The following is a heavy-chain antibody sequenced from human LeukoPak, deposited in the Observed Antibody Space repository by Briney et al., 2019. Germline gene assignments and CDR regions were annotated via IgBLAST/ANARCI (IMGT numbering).Heavy chain of an antibody. CDR3: ARWVKNTFTS. D-gene: IGHD3-16*01. Sequence: SETLSLTCTVSSGSISSYYWSWIRQPPGKGLEWIGYIYYSGSTNYNPSLKSRVTISVDTSKNQFSLTLSSVTAADMAVYYCARWVKNTFTSWGQGTLVTVSS. CDR1: SGSISSYY. CDR2: IYYSGST. V-gene: IGHV4-59*08. J-gene: IGHJ4*02.